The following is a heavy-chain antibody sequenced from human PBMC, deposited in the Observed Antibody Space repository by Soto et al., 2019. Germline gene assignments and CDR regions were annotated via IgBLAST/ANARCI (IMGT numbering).Heavy chain of an antibody. CDR2: ISGSGGHI. V-gene: IGHV3-23*01. D-gene: IGHD5-18*01. CDR1: GFSFSSHS. J-gene: IGHJ4*02. Sequence: EVQLMESGGALVQPGGSLRLSCVASGFSFSSHSVTWVRQAPGKGPEWVSTISGSGGHIYYVDSVKGRFTISRDNSKNTLSLQMTSLGAEDTALYYFAKSPLGAMAPFGYWGQGTLVTVSS. CDR3: AKSPLGAMAPFGY.